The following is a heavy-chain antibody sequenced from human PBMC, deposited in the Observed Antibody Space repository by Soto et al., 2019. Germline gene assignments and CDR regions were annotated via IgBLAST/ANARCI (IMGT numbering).Heavy chain of an antibody. Sequence: QVQLVQSGAEVKKPGASVKVSCKASGYTFTSYGISWVRQAPGQGLEWMGWISAYNGNTNYAQKLQGRVTITADESTSTAYMELSSLRSEDTAVYYCASSWLRTGTFLPVDWFDPWGQGTLVTVSS. V-gene: IGHV1-18*04. J-gene: IGHJ5*02. CDR1: GYTFTSYG. D-gene: IGHD1-7*01. CDR3: ASSWLRTGTFLPVDWFDP. CDR2: ISAYNGNT.